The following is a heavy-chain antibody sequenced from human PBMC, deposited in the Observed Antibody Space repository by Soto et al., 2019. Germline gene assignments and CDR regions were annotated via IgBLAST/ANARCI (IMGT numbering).Heavy chain of an antibody. CDR1: GFSLTSGVS. CDR3: ALRRARTIVSYYGY. D-gene: IGHD1-26*01. Sequence: SGPTLVNPTQTLTLTCTFSGFSLTSGVSVGWIRQPPGKALDWLALIYWNDDKFYNPSLTSRLTITKDSSRKQVVLTVTNMDPVDTATYFCALRRARTIVSYYGYWGQGALVTVSS. J-gene: IGHJ4*02. V-gene: IGHV2-5*01. CDR2: IYWNDDK.